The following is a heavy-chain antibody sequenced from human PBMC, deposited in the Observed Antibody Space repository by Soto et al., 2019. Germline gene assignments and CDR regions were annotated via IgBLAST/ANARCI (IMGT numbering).Heavy chain of an antibody. Sequence: SETLSLTCAVYGGSFSGYYWSWIRQPPGKGLEWIGEINHSGSTNYNPSLKSRVTISVDTSKNQFSLKLSSVTAADTAVYYCASPAARPLRGYYYYYGMDVWGQGTTVTVSS. CDR1: GGSFSGYY. V-gene: IGHV4-34*01. CDR2: INHSGST. J-gene: IGHJ6*02. D-gene: IGHD6-6*01. CDR3: ASPAARPLRGYYYYYGMDV.